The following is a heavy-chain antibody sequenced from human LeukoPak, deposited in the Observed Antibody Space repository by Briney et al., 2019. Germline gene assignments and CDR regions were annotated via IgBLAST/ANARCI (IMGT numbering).Heavy chain of an antibody. CDR3: VKVAKYYYGSETYYFFEH. Sequence: PGESLRLSCAASGFTFTTYWMSWVRQFPGKGLEWVANINQDGTEKYYVDSVKGRFTISRDNAKNSLYLQMNNLRVEDTAIYYCVKVAKYYYGSETYYFFEHWGQGTPVTASS. CDR2: INQDGTEK. D-gene: IGHD3-10*01. J-gene: IGHJ4*02. CDR1: GFTFTTYW. V-gene: IGHV3-7*01.